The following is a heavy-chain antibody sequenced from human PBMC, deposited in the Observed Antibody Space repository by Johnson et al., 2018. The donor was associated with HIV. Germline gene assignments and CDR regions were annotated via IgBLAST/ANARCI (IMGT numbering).Heavy chain of an antibody. Sequence: LVESGGGLVQPGRSLRLSCAASGFTFDDYAMHWVRQAPGKGLEWVSGISWNSGSIGYADSVKGRFTISRDNAKNSLYLQMNSLRAEDTALYYCAKAYSSSWYGLDAFDIWGQGTMVTVSS. J-gene: IGHJ3*02. CDR2: ISWNSGSI. D-gene: IGHD6-13*01. V-gene: IGHV3-9*01. CDR3: AKAYSSSWYGLDAFDI. CDR1: GFTFDDYA.